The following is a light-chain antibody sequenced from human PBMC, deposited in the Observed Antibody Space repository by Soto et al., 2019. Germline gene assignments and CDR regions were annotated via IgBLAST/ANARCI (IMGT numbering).Light chain of an antibody. CDR3: KQYASYWT. CDR1: QSISSW. Sequence: DIQMPQSPSTLSVSVGDSFPITSRASQSISSWLAWYQQKPGKDPKLLIYDASSLESGVPSRFSGSGSGTEFTLTISSLQPEDFATYYCKQYASYWTFGQGNKVDIK. V-gene: IGKV1-5*01. CDR2: DAS. J-gene: IGKJ1*01.